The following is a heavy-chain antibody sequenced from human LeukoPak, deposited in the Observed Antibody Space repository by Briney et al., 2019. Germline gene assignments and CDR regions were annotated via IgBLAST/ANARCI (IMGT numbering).Heavy chain of an antibody. Sequence: GGSLRLSCAASGFTFSSYSMNWVRQAPGKGLEWVAFIKYDGSNKYYADSVKGRFTISRDNSKDTLSLQMNSLRAEDTAVYYCARGDWGMYYFDYWGLGTLVTVSS. D-gene: IGHD7-27*01. J-gene: IGHJ4*02. V-gene: IGHV3-30*02. CDR1: GFTFSSYS. CDR2: IKYDGSNK. CDR3: ARGDWGMYYFDY.